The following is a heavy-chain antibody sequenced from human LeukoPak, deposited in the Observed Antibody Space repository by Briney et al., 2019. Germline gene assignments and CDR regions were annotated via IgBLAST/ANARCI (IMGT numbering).Heavy chain of an antibody. D-gene: IGHD3-22*01. CDR1: GYTFTGYY. V-gene: IGHV1-2*06. CDR3: ARIVVIGQYDIDY. J-gene: IGHJ4*02. Sequence: ASVKASCKASGYTFTGYYMHWVRQAPGQGLEWMGRINPNSGGTNYAQKFQGRVTMTRDTSISTAYMELSRLRSDDTAVYYCARIVVIGQYDIDYWGQGTLVTVSS. CDR2: INPNSGGT.